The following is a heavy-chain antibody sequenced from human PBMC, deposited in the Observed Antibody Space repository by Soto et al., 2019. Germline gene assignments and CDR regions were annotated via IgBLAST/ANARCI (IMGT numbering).Heavy chain of an antibody. CDR3: ASWRYDFWSAYYDDAFDI. J-gene: IGHJ3*02. V-gene: IGHV4-39*01. CDR1: GGSISSSSYY. D-gene: IGHD3-3*01. CDR2: IYYSGST. Sequence: QLQLQESGPGLVKPSETLSLTCTVSGGSISSSSYYWGWIRQPPGKGLEWIGSIYYSGSTYYNPSLKSRVTISVATSKNQFSLNRSSVTAADTAVYYCASWRYDFWSAYYDDAFDIWGQGTMVTVSS.